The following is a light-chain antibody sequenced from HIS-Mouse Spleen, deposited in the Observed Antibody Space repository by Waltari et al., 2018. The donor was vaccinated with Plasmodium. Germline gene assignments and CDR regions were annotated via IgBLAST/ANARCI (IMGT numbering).Light chain of an antibody. Sequence: GQSITISCTGTSSDVGGYNYVSWYQQHPGKAPKLMIYDVSNRPSGGSNRFSGSKSGNTASLTISGLQAEDEADYYCSSYTSSSTLNYVFGTGTKVTVL. CDR3: SSYTSSSTLNYV. V-gene: IGLV2-14*03. CDR2: DVS. J-gene: IGLJ1*01. CDR1: SSDVGGYNY.